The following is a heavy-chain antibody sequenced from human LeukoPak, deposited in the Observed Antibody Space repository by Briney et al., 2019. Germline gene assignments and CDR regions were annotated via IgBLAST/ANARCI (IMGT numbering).Heavy chain of an antibody. CDR2: IYYSGST. CDR1: GGSISSYY. V-gene: IGHV4-59*01. J-gene: IGHJ4*02. CDR3: ASAPSFGELLSN. Sequence: SETLSLTCTVSGGSISSYYWSWIRQPPGKGLEWIGYIYYSGSTNYNPSLKSRVTISVDTSKNQFSLKLSSVTAADTAVYYCASAPSFGELLSNWGQGTLVTVSS. D-gene: IGHD3-10*01.